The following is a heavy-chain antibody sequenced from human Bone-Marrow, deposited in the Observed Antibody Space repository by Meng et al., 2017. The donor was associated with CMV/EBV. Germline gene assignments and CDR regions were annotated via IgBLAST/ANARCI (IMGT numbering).Heavy chain of an antibody. D-gene: IGHD6-6*01. CDR2: IYYSGST. V-gene: IGHV4-61*01. CDR1: GGSVSSGSSY. J-gene: IGHJ4*02. Sequence: CPVSGGSVSSGSSYWGWLRPPPGKGLEWIGYIYYSGSTNYNPSLKSRVTISVDTSKNQFSLKLSSVTAADTAVYYCARLSSLATGDYWGQGTLVTVSS. CDR3: ARLSSLATGDY.